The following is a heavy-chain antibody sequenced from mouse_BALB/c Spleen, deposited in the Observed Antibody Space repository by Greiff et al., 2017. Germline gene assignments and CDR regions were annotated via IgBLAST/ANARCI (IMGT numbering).Heavy chain of an antibody. Sequence: QVQLKESGAELAKPGASVKMSCKASGYTFTSYWMHWVKQRPGQGLEWIGYINPSTGYTEYNQKFKDKATLTADKSSSTAYMQLSSLTSEDSAVYYCARRDYYGFDYWGQGTTLTVSS. D-gene: IGHD1-1*01. CDR1: GYTFTSYW. CDR3: ARRDYYGFDY. CDR2: INPSTGYT. J-gene: IGHJ2*01. V-gene: IGHV1-7*01.